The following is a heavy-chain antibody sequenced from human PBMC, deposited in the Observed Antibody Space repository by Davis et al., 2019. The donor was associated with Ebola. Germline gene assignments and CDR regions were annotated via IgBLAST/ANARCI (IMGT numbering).Heavy chain of an antibody. Sequence: GESLKISCVASGFIFNNYAMAWVRQGPGKGLEWVSAVGASGHDTYYAASVKGRFTISRDNFKNTLYLQMDSLRVDDTAEYFCAKDPNYYPGEQGIDYWGQGTLVTVSS. J-gene: IGHJ4*02. CDR2: VGASGHDT. V-gene: IGHV3-23*01. D-gene: IGHD3-22*01. CDR1: GFIFNNYA. CDR3: AKDPNYYPGEQGIDY.